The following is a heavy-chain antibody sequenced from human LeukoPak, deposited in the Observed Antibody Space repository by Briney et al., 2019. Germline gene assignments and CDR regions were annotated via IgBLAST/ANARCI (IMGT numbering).Heavy chain of an antibody. V-gene: IGHV4-59*08. D-gene: IGHD3-9*01. J-gene: IGHJ6*02. CDR1: GGSISSYY. CDR2: IYYSGST. CDR3: ARHPNILTGYECYYYYGMDV. Sequence: SETLSLTCTVSGGSISSYYWSWIRQPPGKGLEWIGYIYYSGSTNYNPSLKSRVTISVDTSKNQFSLKLSSVTAADTAVYYCARHPNILTGYECYYYYGMDVWGQGTTVTVSS.